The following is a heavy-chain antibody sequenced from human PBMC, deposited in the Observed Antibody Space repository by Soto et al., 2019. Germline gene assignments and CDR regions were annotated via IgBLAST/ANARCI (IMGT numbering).Heavy chain of an antibody. V-gene: IGHV3-30-3*01. CDR1: GFTISSYA. D-gene: IGHD5-12*01. J-gene: IGHJ4*02. CDR2: ISFDGSNK. CDR3: GRDRRCGNGYTLGFDY. Sequence: QVQLVESGGGVVQPGRSLRLSCAASGFTISSYAMHWVRQAPGKGLEWVAVISFDGSNKYYADSVKDRLTVSRDNSKNTVYVQMNSLRAENTAVYYCGRDRRCGNGYTLGFDYWGQGTLVTVSS.